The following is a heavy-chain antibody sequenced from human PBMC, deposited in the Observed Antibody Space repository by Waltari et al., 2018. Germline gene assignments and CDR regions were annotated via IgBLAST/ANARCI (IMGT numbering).Heavy chain of an antibody. D-gene: IGHD3-10*01. CDR2: IYHSGST. J-gene: IGHJ4*02. V-gene: IGHV4-38-2*01. CDR1: GYSISSGYY. CDR3: ARVSVLPGYYYGSGTLDY. Sequence: QVQLQESGPGLVKPSETLSLTCAVSGYSISSGYYWGWIRQPPGKGLEWIGSIYHSGSTYYTPSLKSRVTISVDTSKNQFSLKLSSVTAADTAVYYCARVSVLPGYYYGSGTLDYWGQGTLVTVSS.